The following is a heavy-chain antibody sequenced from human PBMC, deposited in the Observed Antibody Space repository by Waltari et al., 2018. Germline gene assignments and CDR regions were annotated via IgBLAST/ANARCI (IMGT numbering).Heavy chain of an antibody. D-gene: IGHD1-26*01. CDR3: ARDTLIVGGTLGDY. J-gene: IGHJ4*02. CDR2: IRGNIGNT. V-gene: IGHV1-18*01. Sequence: QVQLVQSGAEMKKPGASVRVSCKASGYTFTRYGVSWLRQAPEQGLEWLGWIRGNIGNTNYAENVQDRLTMTTDASTSTAYMELTNLRYDDTAMYYCARDTLIVGGTLGDYWGQGTLVTVSS. CDR1: GYTFTRYG.